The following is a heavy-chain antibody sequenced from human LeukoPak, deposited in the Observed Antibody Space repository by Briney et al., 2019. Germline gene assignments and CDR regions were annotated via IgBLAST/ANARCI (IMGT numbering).Heavy chain of an antibody. CDR1: GFTFTGHY. V-gene: IGHV1-2*02. D-gene: IGHD4-23*01. Sequence: ASVKVSCKASGFTFTGHYIHWVRQAPGQGLEWMGWVNPNSGGTKYAQKFQGRVSMTSDPSISTAYMELSRLTSDDTAVYYCARDTYGGNWSLGYWGQGTLVTVSA. CDR3: ARDTYGGNWSLGY. CDR2: VNPNSGGT. J-gene: IGHJ4*02.